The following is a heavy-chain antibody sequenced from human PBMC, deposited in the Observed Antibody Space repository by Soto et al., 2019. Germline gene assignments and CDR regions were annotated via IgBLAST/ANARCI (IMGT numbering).Heavy chain of an antibody. CDR1: GYGFSSYW. Sequence: EVQLVQSGAEVKKPGESLKISCKASGYGFSSYWIGWLRQMPGKGLEWMGIFYPGDSDTKYSPSFQGQVTISVDKSISTAYLQWSSLKASDTAMYYCARLSGRWLRGYFDYWGQGTLVTVSS. J-gene: IGHJ4*02. V-gene: IGHV5-51*03. CDR2: FYPGDSDT. D-gene: IGHD3-10*01. CDR3: ARLSGRWLRGYFDY.